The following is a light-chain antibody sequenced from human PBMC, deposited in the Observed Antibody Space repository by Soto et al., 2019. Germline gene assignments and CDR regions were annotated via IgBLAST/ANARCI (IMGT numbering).Light chain of an antibody. J-gene: IGKJ4*01. CDR2: AAS. Sequence: DIQMTQSPSSLSASVGDRVTITCRASQSISSYLNWYQQKPGKAPKLLIYAASSLQSGVPSRFRGSGSGTDFTLTISSLQPEDFATYYCQQGYSTPPTFGGGTKVEIK. CDR3: QQGYSTPPT. V-gene: IGKV1-39*01. CDR1: QSISSY.